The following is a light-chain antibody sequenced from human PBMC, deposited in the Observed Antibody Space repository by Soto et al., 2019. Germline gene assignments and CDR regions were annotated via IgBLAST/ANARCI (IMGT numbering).Light chain of an antibody. J-gene: IGKJ4*01. Sequence: EIVLTQSPGTLSLSPGERATLSCRASQSVSSNNLAWYQQRPGQAPRVVIYGASTRATGIPDRFSGSGSGTDFTLTISRLEPEDFAVYYCQQYGSSPLTFGGGTKVDIK. CDR2: GAS. CDR3: QQYGSSPLT. CDR1: QSVSSNN. V-gene: IGKV3-20*01.